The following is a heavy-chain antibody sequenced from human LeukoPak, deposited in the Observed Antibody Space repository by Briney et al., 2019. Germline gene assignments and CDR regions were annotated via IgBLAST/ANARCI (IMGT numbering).Heavy chain of an antibody. Sequence: SETLSLTCTVSRGSISSYYWSWIRQPPGKGLEWIGYIYYNGRTNYNPSLKSRFTISVDTSRNQFSLKLSSVTAADTAVYYCARDYYGSGSYLAHDYWGQGTLVTVSS. CDR2: IYYNGRT. CDR1: RGSISSYY. J-gene: IGHJ4*02. D-gene: IGHD3-10*01. V-gene: IGHV4-59*12. CDR3: ARDYYGSGSYLAHDY.